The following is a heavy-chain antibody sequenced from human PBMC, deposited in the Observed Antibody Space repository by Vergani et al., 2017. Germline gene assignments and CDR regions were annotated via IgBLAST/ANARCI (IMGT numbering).Heavy chain of an antibody. V-gene: IGHV3-23*01. J-gene: IGHJ4*02. CDR1: GFTFSTYA. CDR2: LTGGGGST. Sequence: EVQLLESGGSLKQPGGSVRLSCAASGFTFSTYAMHWVRQAPGKGLEWVSALTGGGGSTYYADSFKGRFIISRDNSRDTLYLQMNSLRPEDTATYYFDKHAGSYENFLDSWGKGPLVAVSS. CDR3: DKHAGSYENFLDS. D-gene: IGHD1-26*01.